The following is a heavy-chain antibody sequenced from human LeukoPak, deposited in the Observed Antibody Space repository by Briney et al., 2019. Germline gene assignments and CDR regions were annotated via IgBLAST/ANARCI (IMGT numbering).Heavy chain of an antibody. Sequence: PGGSLRLSCAASGFSFSSYEMIWVRQAPGKGLEWVSYISSSGSYIQYAESVKGRFTISRDNAEKSLFLQMNSLRDEDTAVYYCARDPGYSSTGVDAFDIWGRGTMVTVSS. J-gene: IGHJ3*02. CDR3: ARDPGYSSTGVDAFDI. CDR1: GFSFSSYE. V-gene: IGHV3-48*03. CDR2: ISSSGSYI. D-gene: IGHD6-13*01.